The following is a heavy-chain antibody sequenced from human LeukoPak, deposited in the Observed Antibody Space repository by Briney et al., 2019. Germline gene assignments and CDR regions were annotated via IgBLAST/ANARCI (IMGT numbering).Heavy chain of an antibody. Sequence: PGRSLRLSCAASGFTFSSYAMHWVRQAPGKGLEWVAVISYDGSNKYYADSVKGRFTISRDNSKNTLYLQMNSLRAEDTAVYYCARAYQTLRAGTTAYWGQGTLVTVSS. CDR3: ARAYQTLRAGTTAY. V-gene: IGHV3-30*04. CDR2: ISYDGSNK. D-gene: IGHD6-19*01. J-gene: IGHJ4*02. CDR1: GFTFSSYA.